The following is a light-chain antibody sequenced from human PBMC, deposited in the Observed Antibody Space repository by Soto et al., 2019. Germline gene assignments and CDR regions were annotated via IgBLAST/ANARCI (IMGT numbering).Light chain of an antibody. CDR3: QQYNEWPPLT. CDR1: QSVSTN. CDR2: GAS. J-gene: IGKJ4*01. V-gene: IGKV3-15*01. Sequence: EIVMTQSPATLSVSPGERATLSCRASQSVSTNVAWYQQKPGQAPKLLIYGASTRATGIPARFSGSGSGTEFTLTISSLQSEDFVVYYCQQYNEWPPLTFGGGTKVEIK.